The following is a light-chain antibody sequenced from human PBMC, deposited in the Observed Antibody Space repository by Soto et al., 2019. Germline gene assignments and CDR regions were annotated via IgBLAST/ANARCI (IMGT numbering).Light chain of an antibody. V-gene: IGKV3-11*01. CDR3: QQRSNWPLT. Sequence: EIVLTQSPVTLSLSPGERATLSCRASQSVTSFLAWYQQKPGQAPRLLIYDVSNRATGIPARFSGSGSGTDFTLTISSLELEDFAVYYCQQRSNWPLTFGGGTKVEIK. CDR2: DVS. CDR1: QSVTSF. J-gene: IGKJ4*01.